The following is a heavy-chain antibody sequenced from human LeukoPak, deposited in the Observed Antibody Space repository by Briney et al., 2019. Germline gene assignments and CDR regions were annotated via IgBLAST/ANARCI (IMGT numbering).Heavy chain of an antibody. V-gene: IGHV1-69*05. Sequence: SVKVSCKASGGTFSSYAMSWVRQAPGQGLEWMGRIIPIFGTANYAQKFQGRVTITTDESTSTAYMELSSLRSEDTAVYYCARVSASMDLSGWSYNWFDPWGQGTLVTVSS. J-gene: IGHJ5*02. CDR3: ARVSASMDLSGWSYNWFDP. CDR2: IIPIFGTA. CDR1: GGTFSSYA. D-gene: IGHD6-19*01.